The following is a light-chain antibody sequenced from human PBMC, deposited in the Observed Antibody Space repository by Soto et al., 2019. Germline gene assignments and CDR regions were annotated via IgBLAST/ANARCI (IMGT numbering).Light chain of an antibody. J-gene: IGKJ4*01. CDR3: QQRSIWPLT. CDR1: QSVSSSY. V-gene: IGKV3D-20*02. CDR2: GAS. Sequence: EIVLTQSPATLSLSPGEIATLSFSASQSVSSSYLAWYQQKPGQAPRLLIYGASSRATGIPDRFSGSGSGTDFTLTISRLEPEDSAVYYCQQRSIWPLTFGGGTKVDNK.